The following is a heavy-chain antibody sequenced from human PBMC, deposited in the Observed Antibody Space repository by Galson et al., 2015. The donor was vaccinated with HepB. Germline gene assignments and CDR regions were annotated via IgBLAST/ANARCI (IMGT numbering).Heavy chain of an antibody. CDR2: IWYDGSNK. CDR1: GFTFSSYG. V-gene: IGHV3-33*01. D-gene: IGHD3-22*01. Sequence: SLRLSCAASGFTFSSYGMHWVRQAPGKGLEWVAVIWYDGSNKYYADSVKGRFTISRDNSKNTLYLQMNSLRTEDTAVYYCAREHYDSSGAEYFQHWGQGTLVTVSS. CDR3: AREHYDSSGAEYFQH. J-gene: IGHJ1*01.